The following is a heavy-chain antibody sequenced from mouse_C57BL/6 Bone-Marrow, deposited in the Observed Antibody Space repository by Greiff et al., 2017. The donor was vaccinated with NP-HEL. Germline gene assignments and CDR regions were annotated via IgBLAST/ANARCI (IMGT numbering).Heavy chain of an antibody. CDR2: IDPSDSYT. CDR3: ARDGFTTVVAKGDYFDY. Sequence: VQLQQPGAELVRPGTSVKLSCKASGYTFTSYWMHWVKQRPGQGLEWIGVIDPSDSYTNYNQKFKGKATLTVDTSTSTAYMQLSSLTSEDSAVYYCARDGFTTVVAKGDYFDYWGQGTTLTVSS. CDR1: GYTFTSYW. V-gene: IGHV1-59*01. D-gene: IGHD1-1*01. J-gene: IGHJ2*01.